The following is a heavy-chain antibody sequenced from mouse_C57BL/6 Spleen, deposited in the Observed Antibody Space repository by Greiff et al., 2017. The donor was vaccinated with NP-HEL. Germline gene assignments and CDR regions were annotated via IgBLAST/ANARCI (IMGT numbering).Heavy chain of an antibody. CDR1: GYTFTSYW. CDR3: ARGANYDYFDY. Sequence: QVQLQQPGAELVMPGASVKLSCKASGYTFTSYWMHWVKQRPGQGLEWIGEIDPSDSYTNYNQKFKGKSTLTVDKSSSTAYMQLSSLTSEDSAVYYCARGANYDYFDYWGQGTTLTVSS. V-gene: IGHV1-69*01. D-gene: IGHD1-1*01. CDR2: IDPSDSYT. J-gene: IGHJ2*01.